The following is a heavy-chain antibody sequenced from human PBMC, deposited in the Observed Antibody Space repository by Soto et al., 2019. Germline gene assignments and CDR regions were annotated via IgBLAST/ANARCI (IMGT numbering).Heavy chain of an antibody. Sequence: QVQLVESGGGLVRPGGSLRLSCEASGFTFRDYYMTWFRQAPGKGLEWLSYIDSSTKYTNYADSVKGRFTISRYNAKNSLYLQMNSLKADETGIYYCAREYYYTMDVWGQGTMVTVSS. CDR3: AREYYYTMDV. CDR1: GFTFRDYY. V-gene: IGHV3-11*05. CDR2: IDSSTKYT. J-gene: IGHJ6*02.